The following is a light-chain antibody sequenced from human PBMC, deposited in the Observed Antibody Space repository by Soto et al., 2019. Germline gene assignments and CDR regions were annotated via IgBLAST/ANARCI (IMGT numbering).Light chain of an antibody. CDR1: SSDVGSYNL. Sequence: QSALTQPASVSGSPGQSITISCTGTSSDVGSYNLVSWYQQHPGKAPKLMIYEGSKRPSGVSNRFSGSKCGNTAALTISGLQAADEADYYCCSYAGSSTYVVFGGGTKLTVL. V-gene: IGLV2-23*01. J-gene: IGLJ2*01. CDR2: EGS. CDR3: CSYAGSSTYVV.